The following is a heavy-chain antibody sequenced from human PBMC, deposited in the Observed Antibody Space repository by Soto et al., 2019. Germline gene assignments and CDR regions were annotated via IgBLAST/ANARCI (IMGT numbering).Heavy chain of an antibody. Sequence: GSLRLSCTVSGGSISSYYWSWIRQPPGKGLEWIGYIYYSGSTNYNPSLKSRVTISVDTSKNQFSLKLSSVTAADTAVYYCARGGYSYGTPGYYYYYYMDVWGKGTTVTVSS. D-gene: IGHD5-18*01. CDR1: GGSISSYY. J-gene: IGHJ6*03. CDR2: IYYSGST. CDR3: ARGGYSYGTPGYYYYYYMDV. V-gene: IGHV4-59*01.